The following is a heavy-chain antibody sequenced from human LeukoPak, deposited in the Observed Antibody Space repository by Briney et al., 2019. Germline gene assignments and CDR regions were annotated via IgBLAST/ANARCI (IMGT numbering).Heavy chain of an antibody. J-gene: IGHJ6*03. V-gene: IGHV5-51*01. CDR2: IYPGDSDT. D-gene: IGHD2-2*02. CDR3: ARQAIVVVPAAIREYYYYMDV. Sequence: GESLKISCKGSGYSFTSYWIGWVRQVPGKGLEWMGIIYPGDSDTRYSPSFQGQVTISADKSISTAYLQWSSLKASDTAMYYCARQAIVVVPAAIREYYYYMDVWGKGTTVTVSS. CDR1: GYSFTSYW.